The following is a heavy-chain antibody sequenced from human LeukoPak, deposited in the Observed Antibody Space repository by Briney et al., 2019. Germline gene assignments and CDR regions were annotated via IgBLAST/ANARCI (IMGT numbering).Heavy chain of an antibody. J-gene: IGHJ4*02. Sequence: SETLSLTCTVSGGSISSYYWSWIRQPPGKGLEWIGYIYYSGSTNYNPSLKSRVTISVDTSKNQFSLKLSSVTAADTAVYYCARGQFLEWLFDYWGQGTLVTVSS. CDR2: IYYSGST. V-gene: IGHV4-59*01. D-gene: IGHD3-3*01. CDR3: ARGQFLEWLFDY. CDR1: GGSISSYY.